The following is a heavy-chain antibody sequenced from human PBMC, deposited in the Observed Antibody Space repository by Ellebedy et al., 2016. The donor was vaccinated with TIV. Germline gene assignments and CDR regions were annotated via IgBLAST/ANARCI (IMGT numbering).Heavy chain of an antibody. CDR3: ARADSNYFTH. Sequence: MPSETLSLTCTVSGGSISSGGYSWSWISQLPGKGLEWLGYIHYSVSTYYNPSLKSRLTMSEDKSKNQFSLKLSSVTAADTAVYHCARADSNYFTHWGQGTLVTVSS. V-gene: IGHV4-31*03. D-gene: IGHD4-11*01. CDR2: IHYSVST. CDR1: GGSISSGGYS. J-gene: IGHJ4*02.